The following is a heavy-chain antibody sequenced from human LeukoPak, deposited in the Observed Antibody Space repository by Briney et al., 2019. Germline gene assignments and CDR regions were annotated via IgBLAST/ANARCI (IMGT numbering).Heavy chain of an antibody. D-gene: IGHD3-22*01. J-gene: IGHJ6*02. CDR1: GFIFSTYS. CDR3: ARDQAYSIGDGLDV. Sequence: SGGSLRLSCAASGFIFSTYSMNWVRQAPGKGLEWISSINSTSNYKYYADSVKGRFTISRDNAKNSLYLQMNSLRVEDTAVYYCARDQAYSIGDGLDVWGQGTTVTVSS. V-gene: IGHV3-21*01. CDR2: INSTSNYK.